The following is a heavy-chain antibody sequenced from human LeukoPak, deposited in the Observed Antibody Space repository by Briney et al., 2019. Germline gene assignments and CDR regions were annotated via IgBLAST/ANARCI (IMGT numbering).Heavy chain of an antibody. D-gene: IGHD6-6*01. CDR1: GGSISSSSYY. CDR3: AREKSIAAFDY. J-gene: IGHJ4*02. V-gene: IGHV4-39*02. Sequence: SETLSLTCTVSGGSISSSSYYWGWIRQPPGQGLEWIGTISYSGSTYYNPSLKSRVTISVDTSKNQFSLKLSSVTAADTAIYYCAREKSIAAFDYWGQGTLVPVSS. CDR2: ISYSGST.